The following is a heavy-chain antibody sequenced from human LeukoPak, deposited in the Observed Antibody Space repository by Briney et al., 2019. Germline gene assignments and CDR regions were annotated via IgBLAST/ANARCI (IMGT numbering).Heavy chain of an antibody. CDR2: IRYDGSNK. V-gene: IGHV3-30*02. CDR1: GFTFSSYG. Sequence: PGGSLRLSCAASGFTFSSYGMHWVRQAPGKGLEWVAFIRYDGSNKYYADSVKGRFTISRDNSKNTLYLQMNSLRAEDTAVYYCARDRIPGIAAAGFHGGDYWGQGTLVTVSS. J-gene: IGHJ4*02. D-gene: IGHD6-13*01. CDR3: ARDRIPGIAAAGFHGGDY.